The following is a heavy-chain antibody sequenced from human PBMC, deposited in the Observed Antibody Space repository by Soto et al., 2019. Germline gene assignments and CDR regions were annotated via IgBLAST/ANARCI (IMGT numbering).Heavy chain of an antibody. CDR1: GYTFTSYG. D-gene: IGHD1-7*01. CDR2: ISAYNGNT. V-gene: IGHV1-18*01. Sequence: ASVKVSCKASGYTFTSYGISWVRQAPGQGLEWMGWISAYNGNTNYAQKLQGRVTMTTDTSTSTAYMELRSLRSDDTAVYYCARVWGTGTKDDNWFDPWGQGTLVTVSS. J-gene: IGHJ5*02. CDR3: ARVWGTGTKDDNWFDP.